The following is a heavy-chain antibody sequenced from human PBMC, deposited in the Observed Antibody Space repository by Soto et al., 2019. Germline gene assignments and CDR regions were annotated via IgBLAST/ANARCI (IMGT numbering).Heavy chain of an antibody. V-gene: IGHV3-48*02. CDR2: ISRSSSTI. CDR3: SGWDQLLKGYGMAF. CDR1: GFTFSSYS. D-gene: IGHD2-2*01. J-gene: IGHJ6*02. Sequence: EVQLVESGGGLVQPGGSLRLSCAASGFTFSSYSMYWVRQAPGKGLEWVSYISRSSSTIYYADSVKGRFTISRDNAKNSMYLQMNSLRDEDTAVYYCSGWDQLLKGYGMAFWGQGTTVTVSS.